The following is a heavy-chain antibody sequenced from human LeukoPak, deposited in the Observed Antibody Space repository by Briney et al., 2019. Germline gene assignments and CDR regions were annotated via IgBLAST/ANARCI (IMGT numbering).Heavy chain of an antibody. J-gene: IGHJ6*02. D-gene: IGHD6-13*01. CDR2: ISSSSSYI. CDR1: GVTFSSYS. Sequence: GGSLGLSCAASGVTFSSYSMNWVRQAPGKGLEWVSPISSSSSYIYYADSVKGRFTISRDNAKNSLYLQMNSLRAEDTAVYYCARDKQWRVGAAGSYYYYYGMDVWGQGTTVTVSS. V-gene: IGHV3-21*01. CDR3: ARDKQWRVGAAGSYYYYYGMDV.